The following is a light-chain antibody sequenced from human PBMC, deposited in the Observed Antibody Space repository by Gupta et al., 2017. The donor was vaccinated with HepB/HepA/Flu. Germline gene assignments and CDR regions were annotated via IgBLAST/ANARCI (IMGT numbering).Light chain of an antibody. V-gene: IGKV3-11*01. CDR3: QQRSNLLT. Sequence: EIVLTQSPATLSLSPGERATLSCRASQSVSSYLAWYQQKPGQAPRLLIYDASNRATGIPARFSGSGAGTDFTLTISSREPEDCAVYYWQQRSNLLTFGGGTKVEIK. CDR2: DAS. CDR1: QSVSSY. J-gene: IGKJ4*01.